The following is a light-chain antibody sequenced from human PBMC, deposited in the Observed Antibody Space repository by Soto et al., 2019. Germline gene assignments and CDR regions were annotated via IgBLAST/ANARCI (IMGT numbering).Light chain of an antibody. CDR1: QSISSY. CDR2: AAY. V-gene: IGKV1-39*01. CDR3: QQSYSTSMYT. Sequence: DIRMTQSPSSLSASVGDRVTITCRAGQSISSYLNWYQQKPGKAPKLLVFAAYSLQSGVPSRFSGSGSGTDFTLTISSLQPEDFATYYCQQSYSTSMYTFGQGTKLEIK. J-gene: IGKJ2*01.